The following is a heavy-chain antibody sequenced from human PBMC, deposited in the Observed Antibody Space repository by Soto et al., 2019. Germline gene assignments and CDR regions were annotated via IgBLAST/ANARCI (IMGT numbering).Heavy chain of an antibody. V-gene: IGHV1-69*01. CDR1: GGSFTTYA. Sequence: QVQLVQSGAEVKKTGSSVRVSCKASGGSFTTYAINWMRQAPGQGLEWMGGLIPLFGTPSYAQKFQGRLTITADESTSTAHMELSSLRSEDTAVYYCARVAEEELAGASFYDYWGQGTLVTVSS. D-gene: IGHD6-19*01. CDR3: ARVAEEELAGASFYDY. CDR2: LIPLFGTP. J-gene: IGHJ4*02.